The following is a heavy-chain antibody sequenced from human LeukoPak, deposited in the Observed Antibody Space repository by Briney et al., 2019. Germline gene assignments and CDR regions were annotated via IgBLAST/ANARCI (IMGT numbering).Heavy chain of an antibody. CDR2: INHSGST. J-gene: IGHJ4*02. CDR3: ARRSGYSYGLPNTLVRYFDY. V-gene: IGHV4-39*07. CDR1: GGSISSSSYY. Sequence: SETLSLTCTVSGGSISSSSYYWGWIRQPPGKGLEWIGEINHSGSTNYNPSLKSRVTISVDTSKNQFSLKLSSVTAADTAVYYCARRSGYSYGLPNTLVRYFDYWGQGTLVTVSS. D-gene: IGHD5-18*01.